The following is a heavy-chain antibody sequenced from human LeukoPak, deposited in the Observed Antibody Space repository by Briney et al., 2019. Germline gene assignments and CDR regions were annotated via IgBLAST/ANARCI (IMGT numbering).Heavy chain of an antibody. V-gene: IGHV3-21*01. J-gene: IGHJ5*02. CDR3: ARVRRGLQPFDP. CDR1: GFAFSSYN. CDR2: ISSRSTYI. Sequence: GGSLRLSCSGSGFAFSSYNIVWVRQAPGKGLEWFSSISSRSTYIHYADSVKGRFTISRDNARNSLYLEMNSLRVEDTAVYYCARVRRGLQPFDPWGQGTLVNVSS. D-gene: IGHD4-11*01.